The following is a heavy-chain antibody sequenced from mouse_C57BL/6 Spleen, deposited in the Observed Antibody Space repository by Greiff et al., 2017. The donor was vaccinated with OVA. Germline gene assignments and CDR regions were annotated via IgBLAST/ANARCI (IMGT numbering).Heavy chain of an antibody. D-gene: IGHD1-1*01. J-gene: IGHJ3*01. CDR1: GFSLTSYG. Sequence: QVQLQQSGPGLVQPSQSLSITCTVSGFSLTSYGVHWVRQPPGKGLEWLGVIWSGGSTDYNAALISRLSTSKDNSKSQVFFKMNSLQADDTAIYYCATTVVAPFAYWGQGTLVTVSA. CDR2: IWSGGST. V-gene: IGHV2-4*01. CDR3: ATTVVAPFAY.